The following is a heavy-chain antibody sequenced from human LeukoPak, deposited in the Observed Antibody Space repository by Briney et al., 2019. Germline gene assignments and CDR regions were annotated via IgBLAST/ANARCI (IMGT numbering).Heavy chain of an antibody. J-gene: IGHJ4*02. CDR3: AKDLTTVTSKGDY. D-gene: IGHD4-11*01. V-gene: IGHV3-30*18. CDR1: GFTFSSYA. Sequence: GGSLRLSCAASGFTFSSYAMHWVRQAPGKGLEWVAFISYDGSNKYSADSVKGRFTISRDNSKNTLYLQMNSLRAEDTAVFYCAKDLTTVTSKGDYWGQGTLVTVSS. CDR2: ISYDGSNK.